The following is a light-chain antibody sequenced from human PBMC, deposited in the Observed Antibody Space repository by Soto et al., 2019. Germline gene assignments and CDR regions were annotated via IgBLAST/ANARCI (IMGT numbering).Light chain of an antibody. CDR2: DAS. J-gene: IGKJ4*01. Sequence: EIVLTQSPATLSLSPGERDTLYCRASQSINSYVAWYQHKPGQAPRLLIYDASNRATGIPARFSGSGSGADYTLTISSLEPEDFAVYYCQQRSSWPLTFGGGTKVEMK. V-gene: IGKV3-11*01. CDR3: QQRSSWPLT. CDR1: QSINSY.